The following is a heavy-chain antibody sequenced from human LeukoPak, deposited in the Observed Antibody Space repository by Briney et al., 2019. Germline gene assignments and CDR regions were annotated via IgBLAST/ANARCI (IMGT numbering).Heavy chain of an antibody. Sequence: GGSLRLSCAASDFTVSSNYMSWVRQAPGKGLEWVSISYSGDNTYYAGSVKGRFTVSRDNSKNTLYLQMNSLRAEDTAVYYCAKSPYYDSSGYPIDWGQGTLVTVSS. CDR2: SYSGDNT. D-gene: IGHD3-22*01. V-gene: IGHV3-53*01. CDR1: DFTVSSNY. CDR3: AKSPYYDSSGYPID. J-gene: IGHJ4*02.